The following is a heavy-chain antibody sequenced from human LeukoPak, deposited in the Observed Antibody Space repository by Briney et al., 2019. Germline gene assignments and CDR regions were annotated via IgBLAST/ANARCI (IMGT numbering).Heavy chain of an antibody. CDR3: ARCPQYMSGYRRGYYYYYMDV. J-gene: IGHJ6*03. V-gene: IGHV4-34*01. D-gene: IGHD3-3*01. CDR2: INHSGST. CDR1: GGSFSGYY. Sequence: SETLSLTCAVYGGSFSGYYWSWIRQPPGKGLEWIGEINHSGSTNYNPSLKSRVTISVDTSKNQFSLKLSSVTAADTAVYYCARCPQYMSGYRRGYYYYYMDVWGKGTTVTVSS.